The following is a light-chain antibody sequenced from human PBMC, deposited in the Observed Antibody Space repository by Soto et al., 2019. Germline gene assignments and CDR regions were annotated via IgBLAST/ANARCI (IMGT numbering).Light chain of an antibody. Sequence: DIQMTQSPSSLSASVGGRSTITCRASQTITKFLNWFQHKPGEAPKRLIYGASILQDGVPSRFSGSGSGTDYTLTISGLQTEDFATYFCQQSYSDPLTFGGGTKVDIK. J-gene: IGKJ4*01. CDR1: QTITKF. CDR2: GAS. CDR3: QQSYSDPLT. V-gene: IGKV1-39*01.